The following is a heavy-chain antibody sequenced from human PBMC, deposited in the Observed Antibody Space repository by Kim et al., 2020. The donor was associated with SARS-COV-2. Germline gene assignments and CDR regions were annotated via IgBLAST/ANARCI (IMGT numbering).Heavy chain of an antibody. CDR3: ARVKRGEIYYGSGRPRPGYGMDV. V-gene: IGHV1-18*01. CDR2: ISAYNGNT. Sequence: ASVKVSCKASGYTFTSYGISWVRQAPGQGLEWMGWISAYNGNTNYAQKLQGRVTMTTDTSTSTAYMELRSLRSDDTAVYYCARVKRGEIYYGSGRPRPGYGMDVWGQGTTVTVSS. D-gene: IGHD3-10*01. J-gene: IGHJ6*02. CDR1: GYTFTSYG.